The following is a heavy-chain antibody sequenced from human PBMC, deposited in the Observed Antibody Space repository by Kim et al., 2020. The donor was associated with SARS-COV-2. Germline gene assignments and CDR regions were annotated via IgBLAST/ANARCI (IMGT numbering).Heavy chain of an antibody. D-gene: IGHD3-10*01. Sequence: ASVKVSCKASGYTFTSYYMHWVRQAPGQGLEWMGIINPSGGSTSYAQKFQGRVTTTRDTSTSTVYMELSSLRSEDTAVYYCATSGGGSGRTDDAFDIWGQGTMVTVSS. V-gene: IGHV1-46*01. CDR3: ATSGGGSGRTDDAFDI. J-gene: IGHJ3*02. CDR1: GYTFTSYY. CDR2: INPSGGST.